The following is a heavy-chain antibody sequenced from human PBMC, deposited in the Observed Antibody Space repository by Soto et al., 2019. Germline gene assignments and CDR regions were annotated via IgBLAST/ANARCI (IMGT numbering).Heavy chain of an antibody. J-gene: IGHJ6*02. CDR3: AGVASFRGIDV. D-gene: IGHD2-21*01. CDR1: GDTVSSNSTA. V-gene: IGHV6-1*01. CDR2: TYYRSKWSN. Sequence: PSQTLSLTCAISGDTVSSNSTAWIWIRQSPSRGLEWLGGTYYRSKWSNDYALSVKSRITINPDTSKKQLSLRLYSVIPEDTAVYYCAGVASFRGIDVWGQGTPVTVSS.